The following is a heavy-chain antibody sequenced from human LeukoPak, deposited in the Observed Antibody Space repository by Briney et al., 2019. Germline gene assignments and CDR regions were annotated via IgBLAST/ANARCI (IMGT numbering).Heavy chain of an antibody. V-gene: IGHV3-48*01. CDR2: ISGSSSTI. Sequence: SGGSLRLSCAASGFTFSSYSMNWVRQDPGKGLEWGSYISGSSSTIYYADSVKGRFTISRDNGKNTLYLQMNSLRAEDTAVYYCARDDPTLFWSGSPFYWGQGTLVTVSS. J-gene: IGHJ4*02. CDR1: GFTFSSYS. D-gene: IGHD3-3*01. CDR3: ARDDPTLFWSGSPFY.